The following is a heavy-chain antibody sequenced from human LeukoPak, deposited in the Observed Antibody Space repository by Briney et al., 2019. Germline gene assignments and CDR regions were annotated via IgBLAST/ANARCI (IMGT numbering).Heavy chain of an antibody. CDR2: INSDGSST. CDR3: AKDLGSSSSPSYFDY. Sequence: GGSLRLSCAASGFTFSSYWMHWVRQAPGKGLVWVSRINSDGSSTSYADSVKGRFTISRDNAKNTLYLQMNSLRAEDTAVYYCAKDLGSSSSPSYFDYWGQGTLVTVSS. J-gene: IGHJ4*02. V-gene: IGHV3-74*01. CDR1: GFTFSSYW. D-gene: IGHD6-13*01.